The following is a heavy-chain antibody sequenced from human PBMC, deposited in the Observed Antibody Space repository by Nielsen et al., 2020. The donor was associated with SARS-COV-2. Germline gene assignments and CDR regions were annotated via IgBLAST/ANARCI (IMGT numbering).Heavy chain of an antibody. CDR3: ARVMCSSTSCYTDYYYGMDV. CDR2: ISAYNGNT. D-gene: IGHD2-2*02. CDR1: GYTFTSYG. V-gene: IGHV1-18*01. Sequence: ASVKVSCKASGYTFTSYGISWVRQAPGQGLEWMGWISAYNGNTNYAQKLQGRVTMTTDTSTSTAYMELRSLRSDDTAVYYCARVMCSSTSCYTDYYYGMDVWGQGTTVTVSS. J-gene: IGHJ6*02.